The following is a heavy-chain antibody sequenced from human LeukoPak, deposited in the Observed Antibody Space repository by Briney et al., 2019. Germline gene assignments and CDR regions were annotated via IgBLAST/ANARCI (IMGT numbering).Heavy chain of an antibody. D-gene: IGHD2-15*01. Sequence: GASVKVSCKASEYTFTSYAMNWVRQAPGQGLEWMGWINTNTGNPTYAQGFTGRFVFSLDTSVSTAYLQISSLKAEDTAVYYCARDVYCSGGSCYNWFDPWGQGTLVTVSS. CDR1: EYTFTSYA. CDR3: ARDVYCSGGSCYNWFDP. CDR2: INTNTGNP. V-gene: IGHV7-4-1*02. J-gene: IGHJ5*02.